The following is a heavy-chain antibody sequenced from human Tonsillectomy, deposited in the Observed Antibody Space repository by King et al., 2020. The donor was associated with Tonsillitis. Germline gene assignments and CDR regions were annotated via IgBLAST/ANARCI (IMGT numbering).Heavy chain of an antibody. CDR1: GFSVNSNY. Sequence: VQLVESGGGVIQPGGSLRLSCAPSGFSVNSNYMSWVRRAPGKGLEWVSVIYTGGSTYYADPVRGRFTISRDDSKNTVDLQMNSLRAEDTAMYYWAREGRYSSFISWGQGTLVTVSS. V-gene: IGHV3-53*01. CDR2: IYTGGST. J-gene: IGHJ5*02. CDR3: AREGRYSSFIS. D-gene: IGHD6-19*01.